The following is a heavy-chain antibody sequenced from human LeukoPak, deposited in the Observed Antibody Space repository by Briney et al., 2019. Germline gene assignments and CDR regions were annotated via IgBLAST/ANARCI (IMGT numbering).Heavy chain of an antibody. J-gene: IGHJ6*02. CDR1: GFTFSDYG. V-gene: IGHV3-30*03. CDR2: ILYDGGNK. Sequence: GGFLRLSCAASGFTFSDYGMHWVRQAPGTGLEWVGVILYDGGNKYYADSXKGRFTMSRDNSKNTVYLQMNSLRGEDTAVYYXAXXQGGXXXXMDVWGQGTTVTVSS. CDR3: AXXQGGXXXXMDV.